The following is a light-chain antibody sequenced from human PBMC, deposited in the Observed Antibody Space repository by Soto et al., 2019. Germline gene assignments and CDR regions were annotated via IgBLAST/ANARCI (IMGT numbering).Light chain of an antibody. Sequence: QSVLTQPPSASGSPGQSVTISCTGTSSDVGAYDYVCWYQQHPGKAPKLMIYEVNKRPSGVPDRFSGSKSGNTASLTVSGLQAGDEADYYCAAWDDSLNGSNWVFGGGTKLTVL. CDR3: AAWDDSLNGSNWV. CDR2: EVN. CDR1: SSDVGAYDY. V-gene: IGLV2-8*01. J-gene: IGLJ3*02.